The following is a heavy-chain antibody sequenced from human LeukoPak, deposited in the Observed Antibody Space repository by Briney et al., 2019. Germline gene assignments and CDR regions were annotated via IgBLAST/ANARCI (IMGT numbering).Heavy chain of an antibody. CDR2: VNPKSGNA. Sequence: ASVKVSCKTSGYTFSDYDINWVRQATGQGLEWMGWVNPKSGNAGYAERFQGRVTMTMDTSISTTYMELRSLRSEDTAVYYCARDPGYRSGWYYGGYFDYWGQGTLVTVSS. J-gene: IGHJ4*02. CDR3: ARDPGYRSGWYYGGYFDY. D-gene: IGHD6-19*01. V-gene: IGHV1-8*01. CDR1: GYTFSDYD.